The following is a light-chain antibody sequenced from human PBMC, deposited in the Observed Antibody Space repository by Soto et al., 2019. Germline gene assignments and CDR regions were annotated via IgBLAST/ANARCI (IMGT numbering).Light chain of an antibody. CDR3: TSYTRDTALV. CDR1: ISDVGTYNY. V-gene: IGLV2-14*01. CDR2: EVS. J-gene: IGLJ1*01. Sequence: QGPLTLPASVSGSPGQSITISCTGTISDVGTYNYVSWYQHHPGKAPKLIIYEVSNRPSGVSNRFSGSKSGSTASLTISGLQAEDEADYHCTSYTRDTALVFGTGTKVTVL.